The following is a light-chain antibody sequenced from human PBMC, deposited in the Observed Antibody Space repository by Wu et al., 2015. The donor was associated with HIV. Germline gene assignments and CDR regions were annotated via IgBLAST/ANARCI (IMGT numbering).Light chain of an antibody. J-gene: IGKJ2*01. CDR3: QDREF. V-gene: IGKV3D-20*02. CDR2: DSS. Sequence: ENVLMQFPGTLSVSPGETGTLFCETSQVATSLAWFRKKPGQRPRLLIYDSSRRASGVPGKFVGSGSGTSFFLTINKVAPEDFAVYICQDREFFGLGTKVE. CDR1: QVATS.